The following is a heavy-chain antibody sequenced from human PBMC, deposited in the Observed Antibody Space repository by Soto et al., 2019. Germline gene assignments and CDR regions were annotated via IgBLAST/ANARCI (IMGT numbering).Heavy chain of an antibody. CDR2: IFHDGNT. J-gene: IGHJ5*02. V-gene: IGHV4-39*07. D-gene: IGHD2-8*02. CDR3: ARHEGWTGPDQ. Sequence: SETLSLTCTVSRGSISSGDYYWSWIRQPPGKGLEWIAEIFHDGNTNYSPSLKSRVTISVDKSQNQFSLNVYSVTAADTAVYYCARHEGWTGPDQWGRGTLVTLSS. CDR1: RGSISSGDYY.